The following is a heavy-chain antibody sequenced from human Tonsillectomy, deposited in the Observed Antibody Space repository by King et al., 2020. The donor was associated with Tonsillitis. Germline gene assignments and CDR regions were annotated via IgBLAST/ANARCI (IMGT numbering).Heavy chain of an antibody. J-gene: IGHJ4*02. CDR1: GVSFSNYY. CDR3: GRGFMPPRDY. D-gene: IGHD2-2*01. Sequence: VQLQQWGSGLLKPSETLSLTCAVYGVSFSNYYWGWIRQPPGKGLEGIGEINHSGSTNYNPSLESRVTISVDTSKNQFSLKLSSVTAADTAVYYWGRGFMPPRDYWGQGTLVTVSS. V-gene: IGHV4-34*01. CDR2: INHSGST.